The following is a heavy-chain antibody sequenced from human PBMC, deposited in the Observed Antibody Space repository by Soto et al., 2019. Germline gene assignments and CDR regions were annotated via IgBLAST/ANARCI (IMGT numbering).Heavy chain of an antibody. D-gene: IGHD3-9*01. CDR2: INPYGGNT. CDR3: TTDLTDILPWDV. CDR1: GHPFISYY. J-gene: IGHJ6*02. V-gene: IGHV1-46*01. Sequence: ASVKVSCKASGHPFISYYIHWVRQAPGQGLEWMGIINPYGGNTNYAQKLQGRVTMTGDTSTSTVYMELSSLKTEDTAVYYCTTDLTDILPWDVWGQGTTVTVSS.